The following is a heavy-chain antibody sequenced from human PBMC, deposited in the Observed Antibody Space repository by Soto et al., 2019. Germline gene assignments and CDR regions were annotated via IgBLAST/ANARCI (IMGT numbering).Heavy chain of an antibody. J-gene: IGHJ5*02. CDR1: GFTLSTYV. CDR3: AREVGSSGSGGWFDP. Sequence: QVQLVESGGGVVQPGRSLRLSCAASGFTLSTYVMWWVRQAPGKGLEWVAAISSDGNNKYYTDSVKGRFTISRDNSKDTLALQMNSLRAEETAVYYCAREVGSSGSGGWFDPWGQGTLVTVSS. CDR2: ISSDGNNK. V-gene: IGHV3-30-3*01. D-gene: IGHD6-19*01.